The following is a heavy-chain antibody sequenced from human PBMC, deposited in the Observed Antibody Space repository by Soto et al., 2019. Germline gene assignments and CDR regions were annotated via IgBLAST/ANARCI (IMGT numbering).Heavy chain of an antibody. D-gene: IGHD6-13*01. CDR2: TYYRSTWFS. V-gene: IGHV6-1*01. CDR3: ARDGAATGTYFAY. CDR1: GDSVSGSSVA. Sequence: SQTLSLTCAISGDSVSGSSVAWSWIRQSPSRGLEWLGRTYYRSTWFSVYAPSVRGRITINADTSKNQFSLHLNSVTPDDTAVYYCARDGAATGTYFAYWDRGALVTVSS. J-gene: IGHJ4*02.